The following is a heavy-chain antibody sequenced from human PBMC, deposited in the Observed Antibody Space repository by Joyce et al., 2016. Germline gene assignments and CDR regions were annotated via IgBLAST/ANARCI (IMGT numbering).Heavy chain of an antibody. CDR3: ARATRNVDYHFYYYMDV. J-gene: IGHJ6*03. CDR1: GGSISNSNW. Sequence: VKRQNSGPGLVKPSGTRSLTCPVSGGSISNSNWWSWVHRPPGRGLEWIGEIFHSGSPDYNPSLKSRFTISVDKSKNQFSLKLSSVTAADTAVYYCARATRNVDYHFYYYMDVWGKGTTVTVSS. V-gene: IGHV4-4*02. CDR2: IFHSGSP.